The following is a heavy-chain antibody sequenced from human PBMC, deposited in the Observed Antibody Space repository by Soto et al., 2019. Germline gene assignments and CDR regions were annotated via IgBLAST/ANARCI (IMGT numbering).Heavy chain of an antibody. CDR3: AKPDIVATTEEYYLAVAGTTDY. J-gene: IGHJ4*01. CDR1: GFTFSSYA. D-gene: IGHD5-12*01. Sequence: GGSLRLSCAASGFTFSSYAMSWVRQAPGKGLEWVSAISGSGGSTYYADSVKGRFTISRDNSKNTLYLQMNSLRAEDTAVYYCAKPDIVATTEEYYLAVAGTTDYWGHGTLVTVSS. CDR2: ISGSGGST. V-gene: IGHV3-23*01.